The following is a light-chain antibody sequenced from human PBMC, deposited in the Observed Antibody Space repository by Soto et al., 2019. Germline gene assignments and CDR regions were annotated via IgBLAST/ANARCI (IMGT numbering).Light chain of an antibody. J-gene: IGKJ2*01. Sequence: EIVLTQSPATLSLSPGERATLSCRASQSVSSYLAWYQQKPGQAPRILIYDASNRATGIPARFSGSGSGTDFTLTISSLEPEEFAVYGCQQRSNWPAYSFGEGTKLAI. CDR2: DAS. V-gene: IGKV3-11*01. CDR1: QSVSSY. CDR3: QQRSNWPAYS.